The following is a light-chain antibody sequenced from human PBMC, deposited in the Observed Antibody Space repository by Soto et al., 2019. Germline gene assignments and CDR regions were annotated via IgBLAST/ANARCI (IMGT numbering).Light chain of an antibody. Sequence: EIVLTQSPRTLSVSPGDGATLSYRAGHSVNSGYLAWYEQKPGQAPRLLIYVASRTATAIPNRVNGREPRTDFSLSISSLAHEDFALYWCQHYGPSPPFGQGTKVDIK. CDR1: HSVNSGY. CDR3: QHYGPSPP. CDR2: VAS. V-gene: IGKV3-20*01. J-gene: IGKJ1*01.